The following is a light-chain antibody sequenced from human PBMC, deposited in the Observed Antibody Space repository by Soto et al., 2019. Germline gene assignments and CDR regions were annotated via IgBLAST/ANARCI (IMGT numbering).Light chain of an antibody. CDR1: QSVSSN. CDR2: GSS. V-gene: IGKV3-15*01. J-gene: IGKJ1*01. Sequence: EIEMTQSPATLSVSPGERATLSCRASQSVSSNLAWYQQKPGQAPRLLLYGSSTRAAGIPARFSGSGSGTEFILTISSLQAEDFAVYSCQHYNSWPPWTFGQGTKVEIK. CDR3: QHYNSWPPWT.